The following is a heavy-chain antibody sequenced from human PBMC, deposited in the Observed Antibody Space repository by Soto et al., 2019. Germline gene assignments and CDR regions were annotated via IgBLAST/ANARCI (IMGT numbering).Heavy chain of an antibody. CDR3: AGVTKERDNFAS. CDR2: IRNKANGYTT. Sequence: EVQLVESGGGLVQPGGSLRLSCAVPGFTLSDHYMDWVRQAPGKGLEWVGRIRNKANGYTTEYAASVKGRFTISRDDSESSLYLQMNSLKTEDTAVYYCAGVTKERDNFASWGQGILVTVSS. V-gene: IGHV3-72*01. J-gene: IGHJ4*02. CDR1: GFTLSDHY. D-gene: IGHD2-21*02.